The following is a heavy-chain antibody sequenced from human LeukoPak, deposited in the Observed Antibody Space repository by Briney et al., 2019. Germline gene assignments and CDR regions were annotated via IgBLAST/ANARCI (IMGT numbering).Heavy chain of an antibody. CDR2: ISSGSSSI. J-gene: IGHJ3*02. CDR1: GFTFSNYN. Sequence: GGSLRLSCAGSGFTFSNYNMNWVRQTPGKGLEWVSSISSGSSSIYYADSVKGRFTISRDNGKNSLYLQMNSLRVEDTAVYYCARAKRNGFDIWGQGTMVTVSS. CDR3: ARAKRNGFDI. V-gene: IGHV3-21*01.